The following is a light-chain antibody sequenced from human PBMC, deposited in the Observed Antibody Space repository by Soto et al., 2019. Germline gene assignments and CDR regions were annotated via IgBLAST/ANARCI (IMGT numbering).Light chain of an antibody. CDR1: QSVSSSY. J-gene: IGKJ1*01. CDR3: QQYGSSQWT. CDR2: GAS. Sequence: EIVLTRAQGTLSLSPGERATLSCRASQSVSSSYLAWYQQKPGQAPRLLIYGASSRATGIPDRFSGSGSGTDFTLTISRLEPEDFAVYYCQQYGSSQWTFGQGTKVDIK. V-gene: IGKV3-20*01.